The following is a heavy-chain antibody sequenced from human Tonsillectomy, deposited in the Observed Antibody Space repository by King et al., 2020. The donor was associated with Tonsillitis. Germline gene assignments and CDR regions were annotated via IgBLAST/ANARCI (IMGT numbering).Heavy chain of an antibody. V-gene: IGHV3-15*02. J-gene: IGHJ4*02. CDR3: TINLYFGDH. CDR2: IKSKADGGTT. D-gene: IGHD3-9*01. CDR1: GLTFSNAW. Sequence: VQLVESGGALVKPGGSLRLSCAASGLTFSNAWMSWVRQAPGKGLEWLGRIKSKADGGTTDYAAPVNGRFTISRDDSKNTLYLQMNSLQTEDTAVYYCTINLYFGDHWGQGTLVTVSS.